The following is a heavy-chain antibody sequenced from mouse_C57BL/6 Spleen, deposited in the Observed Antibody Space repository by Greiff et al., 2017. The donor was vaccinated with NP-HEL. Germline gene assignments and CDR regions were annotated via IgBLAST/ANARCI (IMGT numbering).Heavy chain of an antibody. Sequence: QVQLQQSGAELVKPGASVKISCKASGYAFSSYWMNWVKQRPGKGLEWIGQIYPGDGDTNYNGKFKGKATLTADKSSSTAYMQLSSLTSEDSAVYFCAREIYDGSMDYWGQGTSVTVSS. CDR2: IYPGDGDT. J-gene: IGHJ4*01. CDR1: GYAFSSYW. CDR3: AREIYDGSMDY. V-gene: IGHV1-80*01. D-gene: IGHD2-3*01.